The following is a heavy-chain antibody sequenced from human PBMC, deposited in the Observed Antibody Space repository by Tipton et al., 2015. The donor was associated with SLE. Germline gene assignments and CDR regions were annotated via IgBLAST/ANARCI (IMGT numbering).Heavy chain of an antibody. J-gene: IGHJ4*02. CDR3: ARGHSSGWYYLDY. CDR2: ISSSGSTI. V-gene: IGHV3-11*01. CDR1: GFTFSDYY. Sequence: SRRLSCAASGFTFSDYYMSWIRQAPGKGLEWVSYISSSGSTIYYADSVKGRFTISRDNAKNSLYLQMNSLRAEDTAVYYCARGHSSGWYYLDYWGQGTLVTVSS. D-gene: IGHD6-19*01.